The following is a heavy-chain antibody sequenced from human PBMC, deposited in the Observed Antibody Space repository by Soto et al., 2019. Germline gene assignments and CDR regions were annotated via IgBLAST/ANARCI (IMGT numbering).Heavy chain of an antibody. J-gene: IGHJ5*01. V-gene: IGHV4-34*01. Sequence: SETLSLTCAVYGGSFHGYYWSWIRQPPGKGLEWIGEINHSGSVNFNPTFKSRVSISLDTSKNQMSLQLSSLSAADTAVYYCAKGRQAGYYDSATFYSSVPWGQGTLVTVSS. CDR2: INHSGSV. CDR1: GGSFHGYY. D-gene: IGHD3-16*01. CDR3: AKGRQAGYYDSATFYSSVP.